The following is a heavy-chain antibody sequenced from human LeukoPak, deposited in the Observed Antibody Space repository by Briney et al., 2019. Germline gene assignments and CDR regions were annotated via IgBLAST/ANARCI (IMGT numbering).Heavy chain of an antibody. Sequence: SVKVSCKASGGTFSNYAISWVRQAPGQGLEWMGRIIPLLEIADYAQRFQGRVTITADESTSTAYMELSSLRSEDTAVYYCARDKYYYGSGSYPDWGQGTLVTVSS. CDR1: GGTFSNYA. CDR3: ARDKYYYGSGSYPD. J-gene: IGHJ4*02. CDR2: IIPLLEIA. D-gene: IGHD3-10*01. V-gene: IGHV1-69*04.